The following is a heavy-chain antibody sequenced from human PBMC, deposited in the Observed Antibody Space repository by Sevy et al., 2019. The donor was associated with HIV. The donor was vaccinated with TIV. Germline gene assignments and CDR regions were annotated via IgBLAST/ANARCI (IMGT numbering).Heavy chain of an antibody. CDR3: ARDREADYGGNPLDS. V-gene: IGHV3-7*01. CDR2: IKSVGNEK. CDR1: GFSITSYW. J-gene: IGHJ4*02. Sequence: GGSLRLSCAASGFSITSYWMDWVRQGPGKGLEWVANIKSVGNEKYYVNSVKGRFTISSDTAMNAVFLQMDSLTVEDTGVYYCARDREADYGGNPLDSWGQGTLVTVSS. D-gene: IGHD4-17*01.